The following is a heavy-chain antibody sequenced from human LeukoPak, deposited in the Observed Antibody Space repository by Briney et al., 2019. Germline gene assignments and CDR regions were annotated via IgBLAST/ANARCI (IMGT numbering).Heavy chain of an antibody. D-gene: IGHD1-26*01. V-gene: IGHV1-46*01. CDR1: GYTFTDYY. CDR3: ARDNSVGDNAWWFDP. J-gene: IGHJ5*02. Sequence: ASVKVSCKASGYTFTDYYMHWVRQAPGQGLEWMGLINPTGGSTGYAQKFQGRVTMTRDMSTSTDYMELSSLRSEDTAIYYCARDNSVGDNAWWFDPWGQGTLVTVSS. CDR2: INPTGGST.